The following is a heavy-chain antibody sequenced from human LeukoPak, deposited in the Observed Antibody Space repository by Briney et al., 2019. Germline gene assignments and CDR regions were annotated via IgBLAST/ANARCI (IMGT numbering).Heavy chain of an antibody. Sequence: SETLSLTCTVSGGSISSYYWSWIRQPAGKGLEWIGRIYTSGSTNYNPSLKSRVTMSVDTSKNQFSLKLSSVTAADTAVYYCARSRGDYYDSSGYALYIEFDYWGQGTLVTVSS. CDR3: ARSRGDYYDSSGYALYIEFDY. D-gene: IGHD3-22*01. CDR2: IYTSGST. J-gene: IGHJ4*02. CDR1: GGSISSYY. V-gene: IGHV4-4*07.